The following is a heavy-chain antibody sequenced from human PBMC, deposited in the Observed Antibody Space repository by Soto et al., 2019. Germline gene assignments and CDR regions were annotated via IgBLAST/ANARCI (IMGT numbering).Heavy chain of an antibody. Sequence: GASVKVSCKASGGTFSSYTISWVRQAPGQGLEWMGRIIPILGIANYAQKFQGRVTITADKSTSTAYMELSSLRSEDTAVYYCARVLVRGVQNAFDIWGQGTMVTV. V-gene: IGHV1-69*02. J-gene: IGHJ3*02. CDR3: ARVLVRGVQNAFDI. D-gene: IGHD3-10*01. CDR1: GGTFSSYT. CDR2: IIPILGIA.